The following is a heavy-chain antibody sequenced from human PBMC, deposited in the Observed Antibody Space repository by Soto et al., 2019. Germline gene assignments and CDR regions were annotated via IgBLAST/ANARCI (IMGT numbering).Heavy chain of an antibody. V-gene: IGHV4-59*12. Sequence: QVQLQESGPGLVQPSKTLSLTCTISGGSITSFNWSCFRPSPGKGLQYMGYFYYSGGANYTPSLKTRVTIADVPSTNQFFSTLTSVTASDAGVYYCAIGWCERDGHVMGVWGQGTTVTFSS. CDR2: FYYSGGA. CDR3: AIGWCERDGHVMGV. CDR1: GGSITSFN. J-gene: IGHJ6*02. D-gene: IGHD2-15*01.